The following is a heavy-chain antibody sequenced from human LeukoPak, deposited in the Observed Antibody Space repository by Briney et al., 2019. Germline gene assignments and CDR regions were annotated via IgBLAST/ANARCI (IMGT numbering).Heavy chain of an antibody. CDR2: ISHDGRTK. J-gene: IGHJ3*02. CDR1: GFTFSNYA. V-gene: IGHV3-30*04. D-gene: IGHD3-9*01. Sequence: GRSLRLSCAASGFTFSNYAIHWVCQAPGKGLEWVAVISHDGRTKYYADSVKGRFTITRDNSRNTLYLEMNSLRVEDTAVYYCAKEGYDTPAAFDNWGQGTMVTVSS. CDR3: AKEGYDTPAAFDN.